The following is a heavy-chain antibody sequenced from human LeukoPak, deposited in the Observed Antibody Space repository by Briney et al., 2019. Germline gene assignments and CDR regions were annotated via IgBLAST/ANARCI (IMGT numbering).Heavy chain of an antibody. CDR1: GFTFSSYS. V-gene: IGHV3-21*04. J-gene: IGHJ4*02. CDR3: AKDMWFKNSGYDSPFDY. D-gene: IGHD5-12*01. Sequence: GGSLRLSCAASGFTFSSYSMNWVRQAPGKGLEWVSSISSSSSYIYYADSVKGRFTISRDNAKNSLYLQMNSLRAEDTALYYCAKDMWFKNSGYDSPFDYWGQGTLVTVSS. CDR2: ISSSSSYI.